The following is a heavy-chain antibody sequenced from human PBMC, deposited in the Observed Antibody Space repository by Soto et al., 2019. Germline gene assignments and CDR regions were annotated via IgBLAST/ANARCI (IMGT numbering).Heavy chain of an antibody. Sequence: GGSLRLSCAASGFTFSNYWMSWVRQAPGKGLEWVANIKQDGSQKWYVDSVKGRFTISRDNAKNSLYLQMNSLRAEDTAVYYCARGDYYDTSGPFSDAFDIWGRGTMVTVSS. D-gene: IGHD3-22*01. J-gene: IGHJ3*02. V-gene: IGHV3-7*04. CDR3: ARGDYYDTSGPFSDAFDI. CDR1: GFTFSNYW. CDR2: IKQDGSQK.